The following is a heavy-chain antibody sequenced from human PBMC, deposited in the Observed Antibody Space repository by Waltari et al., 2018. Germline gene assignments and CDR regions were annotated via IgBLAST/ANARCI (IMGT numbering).Heavy chain of an antibody. CDR2: IYTSGST. CDR1: GGSISSYY. CDR3: ALTGRGWSNDAFDI. V-gene: IGHV4-4*07. D-gene: IGHD2-15*01. J-gene: IGHJ3*02. Sequence: QVQLQESGPGLVKPSETLSLTCTVSGGSISSYYWSWIRQPAGKGLEWIGRIYTSGSTDYNPSLKSRVTMTRNTSISTAYMELSSLRSEDTAVYYCALTGRGWSNDAFDIWGQGTMVIVSS.